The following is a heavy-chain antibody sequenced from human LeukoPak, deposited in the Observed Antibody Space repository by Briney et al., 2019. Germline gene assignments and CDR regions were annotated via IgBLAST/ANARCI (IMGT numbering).Heavy chain of an antibody. Sequence: QPGRSLRLFCAASGFTLSSYGMQWVRQAPGKGLEGVAVIWNDGRNKYYADAAKGRFTISRADPKNTLYLQMNSLRVEDTAVYYCATDRGAYDSGTSFYDYWGQGSLVTVSA. J-gene: IGHJ4*02. CDR2: IWNDGRNK. V-gene: IGHV3-33*01. CDR3: ATDRGAYDSGTSFYDY. CDR1: GFTLSSYG. D-gene: IGHD3-10*01.